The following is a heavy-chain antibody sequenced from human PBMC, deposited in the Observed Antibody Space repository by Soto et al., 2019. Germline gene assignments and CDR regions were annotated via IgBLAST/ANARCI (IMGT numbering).Heavy chain of an antibody. CDR1: GYTFTSYY. Sequence: QVQLVQSGAEVKKPGASVKVSCKASGYTFTSYYMHWVRQAPGQGLEWMGIINPSGGSTSYAQKFPGRVTMTRATSTSTGYMELSSLRSEDTAVYYCAGDVSGWYGTPFGYWGQGTLVTVSS. CDR2: INPSGGST. J-gene: IGHJ4*02. CDR3: AGDVSGWYGTPFGY. V-gene: IGHV1-46*03. D-gene: IGHD6-19*01.